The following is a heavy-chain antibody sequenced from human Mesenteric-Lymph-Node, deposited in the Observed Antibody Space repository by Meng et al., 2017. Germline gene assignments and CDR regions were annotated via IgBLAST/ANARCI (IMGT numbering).Heavy chain of an antibody. CDR3: ASFPPPGKQWLVTDY. D-gene: IGHD6-19*01. CDR2: VYFTGST. V-gene: IGHV4-61*02. Sequence: QGQRQESGPGLVKPSQTLSLTCTVSGDSMTSGTYYWTWIRQPAGKGLEWLGRVYFTGSTDYNPSLKSRVTISIDTSKSQFSLRLSSVTAADTAVYYCASFPPPGKQWLVTDYWGQGTLVTVSS. CDR1: GDSMTSGTYY. J-gene: IGHJ4*02.